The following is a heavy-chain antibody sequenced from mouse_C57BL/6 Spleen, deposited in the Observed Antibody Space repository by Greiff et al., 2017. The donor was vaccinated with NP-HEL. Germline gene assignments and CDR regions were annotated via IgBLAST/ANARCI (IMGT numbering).Heavy chain of an antibody. V-gene: IGHV5-17*01. J-gene: IGHJ4*01. CDR2: ISSGSSTI. CDR3: ARVAGGYAMDY. CDR1: GFTFSDYG. Sequence: EVMLVESGGGLVKPGGSLKLSCAASGFTFSDYGMHWVRQAPEKGLEWVAYISSGSSTIYYADTVKGRCTISRDNAKNTLFLQMTSLRSEDTAMYYCARVAGGYAMDYWGQGTSVTVSS.